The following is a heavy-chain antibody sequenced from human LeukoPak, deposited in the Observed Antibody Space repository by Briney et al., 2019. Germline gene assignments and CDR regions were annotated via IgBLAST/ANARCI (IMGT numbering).Heavy chain of an antibody. CDR2: IYYGWIT. V-gene: IGHV4-39*01. J-gene: IGHJ3*02. CDR1: GGSMSSNIYY. CDR3: ARRVIVGAQFRAFDI. D-gene: IGHD1-26*01. Sequence: PSETLSLTCTVSGGSMSSNIYYWVWIPQPPGKGLEWIVSIYYGWITYFNPSLRRRITISVNTSKNKFSLKLISVAAADTALYYCARRVIVGAQFRAFDIWGRGTMVSVSS.